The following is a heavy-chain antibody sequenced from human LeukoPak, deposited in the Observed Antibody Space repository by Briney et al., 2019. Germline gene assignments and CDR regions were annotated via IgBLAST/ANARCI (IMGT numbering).Heavy chain of an antibody. V-gene: IGHV3-7*04. D-gene: IGHD3-16*01. CDR2: IKQDGSEK. Sequence: PGGSLRLSCVASGFTFSSYWMSWVRQAPGKGLEWVADIKQDGSEKYYVDSVKGRFTISRDDAKNSLSLQMNSLRAEDTAVYYCARDWGLDYWGQGTLVTVSS. CDR3: ARDWGLDY. J-gene: IGHJ4*02. CDR1: GFTFSSYW.